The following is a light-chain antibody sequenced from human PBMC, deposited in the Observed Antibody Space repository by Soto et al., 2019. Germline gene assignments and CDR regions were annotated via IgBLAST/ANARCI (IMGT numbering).Light chain of an antibody. J-gene: IGLJ2*01. Sequence: QSVLTQTASVSGSPGQSITISCTGTSSDVGGYNYVSWYQQHPGKAPKLMIYDVSNRPSGVSNRFSGSKSGNTASLTISGLPAEDEADYYCSSYTISSNLNVVFGGGTQLTV. CDR3: SSYTISSNLNVV. V-gene: IGLV2-14*01. CDR2: DVS. CDR1: SSDVGGYNY.